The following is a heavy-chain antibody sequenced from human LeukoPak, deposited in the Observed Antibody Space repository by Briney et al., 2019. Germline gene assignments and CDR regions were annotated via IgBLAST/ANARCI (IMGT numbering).Heavy chain of an antibody. CDR2: ISYDGSNK. Sequence: PGRSLRLSCAASGFTFSSYAMHWVRQAPGKGLEWVAVISYDGSNKYYADSVKGRFTISRDNSKNTLYLQMNSLRAEDTAVYYCARDSLDGDGFDYWGQGTLVTVSS. D-gene: IGHD4-17*01. V-gene: IGHV3-30-3*01. J-gene: IGHJ4*02. CDR3: ARDSLDGDGFDY. CDR1: GFTFSSYA.